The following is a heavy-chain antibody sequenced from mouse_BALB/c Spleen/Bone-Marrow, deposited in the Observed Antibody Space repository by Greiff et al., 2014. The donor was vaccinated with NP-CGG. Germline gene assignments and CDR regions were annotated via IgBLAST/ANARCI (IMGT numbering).Heavy chain of an antibody. D-gene: IGHD1-1*01. J-gene: IGHJ3*01. V-gene: IGHV14-3*02. Sequence: EVQLQQSGAELATPGASVKLSCKASGYNIKGTYMHWVKQRPEQGLEWIGRIDPSNGNTKYDQKFKGKATLTADTSSNTAYLHRISLTSEDMYGYESDKRYLFDYWGQGTLVTVS. CDR3: DKRYLFDY. CDR1: GYNIKGTY. CDR2: IDPSNGNT.